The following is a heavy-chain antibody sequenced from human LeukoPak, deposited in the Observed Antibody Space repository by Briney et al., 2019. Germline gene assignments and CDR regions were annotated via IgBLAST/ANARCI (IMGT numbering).Heavy chain of an antibody. CDR1: GYTFTGYY. Sequence: ASVKVSCKASGYTFTGYYMHWVRQAPGQGLEWMGWINPNSGGTNYTQKFQGWVTMTRDTSISTAYMELSRLRSDDTAVYYCARSLPHINWFDPWGQGTLVTVSS. CDR2: INPNSGGT. D-gene: IGHD1-26*01. V-gene: IGHV1-2*04. CDR3: ARSLPHINWFDP. J-gene: IGHJ5*02.